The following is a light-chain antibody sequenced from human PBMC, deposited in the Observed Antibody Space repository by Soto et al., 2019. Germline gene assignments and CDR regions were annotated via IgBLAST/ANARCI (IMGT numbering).Light chain of an antibody. J-gene: IGKJ4*01. Sequence: EIVMTQSPATLSVSPGERATLPCRASQSISTNIAWYQQKPGQAPRLLIYGASTRATGTPARFSGSGSGTEFTLTINSLQSEDFAVYYCQQYHDWPPLTFGGGIKVEI. V-gene: IGKV3-15*01. CDR2: GAS. CDR1: QSISTN. CDR3: QQYHDWPPLT.